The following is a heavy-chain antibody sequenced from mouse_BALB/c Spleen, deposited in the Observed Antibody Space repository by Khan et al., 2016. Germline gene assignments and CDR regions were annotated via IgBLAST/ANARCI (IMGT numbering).Heavy chain of an antibody. CDR2: IGYSGST. CDR3: AFLRLAY. Sequence: EVQLQESGPGLVKPSQSLSLTCTVTGYSITSDYAWNWIRQFPGNKLEWMGYIGYSGSTSYNPSLKSRISITRDSSKNQFFLQLNSVTTEYTAAYYCAFLRLAYWGQGTLVTVSA. D-gene: IGHD1-2*01. J-gene: IGHJ3*01. V-gene: IGHV3-2*02. CDR1: GYSITSDYA.